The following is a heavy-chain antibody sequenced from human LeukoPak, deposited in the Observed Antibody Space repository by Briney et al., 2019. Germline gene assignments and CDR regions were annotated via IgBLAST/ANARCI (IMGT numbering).Heavy chain of an antibody. D-gene: IGHD3-22*01. J-gene: IGHJ5*02. CDR2: IIPIFGTA. CDR1: GGTFSSYA. V-gene: IGHV1-69*13. Sequence: SVKVSCKASGGTFSSYALSWVRQAPGQGLEWMGGIIPIFGTANYAQKFQGRVTITADESTSTAYMELSSLRSEDTAVYYCARSAIEDYYDSSGYYPLNWFDPWGQGTLVTVSS. CDR3: ARSAIEDYYDSSGYYPLNWFDP.